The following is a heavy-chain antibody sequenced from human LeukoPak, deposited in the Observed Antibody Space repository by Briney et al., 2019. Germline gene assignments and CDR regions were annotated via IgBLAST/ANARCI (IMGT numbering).Heavy chain of an antibody. CDR1: GFTVSSNY. D-gene: IGHD6-19*01. V-gene: IGHV3-23*01. Sequence: QAGGSLRLSCAASGFTVSSNYMSWVRQAPGKGLEWVSAISGSGGSTYYADSVKGRFTISRDNSKNTLYLQMNSLRAEDTAVYYCAKDSAVAGTNWFDPWGQGTLVTVSS. CDR2: ISGSGGST. J-gene: IGHJ5*02. CDR3: AKDSAVAGTNWFDP.